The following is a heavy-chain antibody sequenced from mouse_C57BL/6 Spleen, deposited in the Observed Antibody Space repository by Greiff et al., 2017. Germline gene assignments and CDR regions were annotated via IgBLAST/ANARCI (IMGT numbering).Heavy chain of an antibody. J-gene: IGHJ2*01. CDR2: IYPRSGNT. D-gene: IGHD2-3*01. V-gene: IGHV1-81*01. Sequence: VKLQESGAELARPGASVKLSCKASGYTFTSYGISWVKQRTGQGLEWIGEIYPRSGNTYYNEKFKGKATLTADKSSSTAYMELRSLTSEDSAVYFCATKKGYDGFYYFDYWGQGTTLTVSS. CDR3: ATKKGYDGFYYFDY. CDR1: GYTFTSYG.